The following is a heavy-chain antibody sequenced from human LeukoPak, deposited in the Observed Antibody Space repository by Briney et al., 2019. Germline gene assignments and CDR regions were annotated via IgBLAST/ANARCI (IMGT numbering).Heavy chain of an antibody. J-gene: IGHJ2*01. V-gene: IGHV4-61*01. CDR3: ARDSRGTMVRLYWYFDL. CDR2: IYYSGST. D-gene: IGHD3-10*01. Sequence: PSETLSLTCTVSGGSISSSSYYWGWIRQPPGKGLEWIGYIYYSGSTNYNPSLKSRVTISVDTSKNQFSLKLSSVTAADTAVYYCARDSRGTMVRLYWYFDLWGRGTLVTVSS. CDR1: GGSISSSSYY.